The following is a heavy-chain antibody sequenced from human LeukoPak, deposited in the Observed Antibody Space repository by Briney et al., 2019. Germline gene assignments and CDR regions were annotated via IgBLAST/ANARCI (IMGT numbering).Heavy chain of an antibody. D-gene: IGHD6-13*01. J-gene: IGHJ3*02. Sequence: SQTLSLTCTVSGGSISSCGYYWSWIRQHPGKGLEWIGYIYYSGSTYYNPSLKSRVTISVDTSKNQFSLKLSSVTAADTAVYYCARAPPDTDSSSLYRERAFYIWGQGTMVTVSS. CDR3: ARAPPDTDSSSLYRERAFYI. CDR1: GGSISSCGYY. CDR2: IYYSGST. V-gene: IGHV4-31*03.